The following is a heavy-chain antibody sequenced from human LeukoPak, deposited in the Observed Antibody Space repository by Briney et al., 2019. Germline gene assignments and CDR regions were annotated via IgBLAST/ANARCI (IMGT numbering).Heavy chain of an antibody. CDR1: GGSISSGSYY. Sequence: PSQTLSLTCTVSGGSISSGSYYWSWIRQPAGKGLEWIGRIYTSGSTNYNPSLKSRVTISVDTSKNQFSLKLSSVTAADTAVYYCARHLKRWYQLLQIDYWGQGTLVTVSS. CDR3: ARHLKRWYQLLQIDY. V-gene: IGHV4-61*02. J-gene: IGHJ4*02. D-gene: IGHD2-2*01. CDR2: IYTSGST.